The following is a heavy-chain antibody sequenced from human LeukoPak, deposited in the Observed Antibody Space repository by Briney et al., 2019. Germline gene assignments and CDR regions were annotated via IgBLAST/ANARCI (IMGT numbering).Heavy chain of an antibody. CDR2: ISSSSSYI. Sequence: GGSLRLSCAASGFTFSSYSMNWVRQAPGKGLEWVSSISSSSSYIYYADSVKGRFTISRDNAKNSLYLQMNSLRAEDTAVYYCASWDYDILTAYYINWFDPWGQGTLVTVSS. V-gene: IGHV3-21*01. J-gene: IGHJ5*02. CDR3: ASWDYDILTAYYINWFDP. CDR1: GFTFSSYS. D-gene: IGHD3-9*01.